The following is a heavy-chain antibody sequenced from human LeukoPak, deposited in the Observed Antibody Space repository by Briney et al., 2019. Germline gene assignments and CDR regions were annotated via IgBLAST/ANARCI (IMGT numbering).Heavy chain of an antibody. J-gene: IGHJ4*02. CDR3: ARESREQQLVLDY. CDR2: IYYSGST. Sequence: SETLSLTCTVSGGSISSGDYYWSWIRQPPGKGLEWIGYIYYSGSTYYNPSLKSRVTISVDTSKNQFSLKLSSVTAADTVVYYCARESREQQLVLDYWGQGTLVTVSS. CDR1: GGSISSGDYY. V-gene: IGHV4-30-4*01. D-gene: IGHD6-13*01.